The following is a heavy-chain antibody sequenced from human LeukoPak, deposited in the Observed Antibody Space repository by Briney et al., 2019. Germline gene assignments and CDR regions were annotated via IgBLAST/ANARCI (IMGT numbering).Heavy chain of an antibody. D-gene: IGHD1-26*01. CDR1: GFTFSSYS. J-gene: IGHJ4*02. CDR2: ISTSSSYI. CDR3: ARDEVGASWHFDY. V-gene: IGHV3-21*01. Sequence: PGGSLRLSCAASGFTFSSYSMNWVRQAPGKGLEWVSFISTSSSYIYYADSVKGRFTISRDNAKNSLYLHMNSLRGEDTAVYYCARDEVGASWHFDYWGQGTLVTVSS.